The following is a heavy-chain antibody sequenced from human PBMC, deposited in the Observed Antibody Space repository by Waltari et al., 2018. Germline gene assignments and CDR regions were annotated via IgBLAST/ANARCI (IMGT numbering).Heavy chain of an antibody. V-gene: IGHV1-69*14. CDR1: GGTFSSYA. Sequence: QVQLVQSGAEVKKPGSSVKVSCKASGGTFSSYAISWVRQAPGQGLEWMGGIIPIFGTANYAQKFQGRVTITADKSTSTAYMELSSLRSEDTAVYYCAREGALPGNDYSNSDAFDIWGQGTMVTVSS. D-gene: IGHD4-4*01. CDR3: AREGALPGNDYSNSDAFDI. J-gene: IGHJ3*02. CDR2: IIPIFGTA.